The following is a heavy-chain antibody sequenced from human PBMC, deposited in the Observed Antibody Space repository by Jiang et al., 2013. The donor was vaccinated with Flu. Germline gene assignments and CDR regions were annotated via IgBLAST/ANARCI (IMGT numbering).Heavy chain of an antibody. D-gene: IGHD3-22*01. CDR2: VYPADSDT. J-gene: IGHJ6*02. CDR3: GRRYDGSRSTYYSVDV. V-gene: IGHV5-51*01. CDR1: GYTFKSYW. Sequence: VQLVESGAEVKKPGESLKISCRGSGYTFKSYWIAWVRQMPGKGLEWMGIVYPADSDTRYSPSFQGQVTISADKSIDTAYLQWSSLKASDTATYYCGRRYDGSRSTYYSVDVWGQGTTVTVSS.